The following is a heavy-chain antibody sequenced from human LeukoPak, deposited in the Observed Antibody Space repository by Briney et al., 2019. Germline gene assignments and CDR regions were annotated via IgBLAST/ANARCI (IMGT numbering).Heavy chain of an antibody. CDR2: ISSSSDYI. V-gene: IGHV3-21*03. CDR1: GFTFSSYT. CDR3: TTGLFSSSSGDFDY. J-gene: IGHJ4*02. Sequence: GGSLRLSCAASGFTFSSYTMDWVRQAPGKGLEWVSSISSSSDYIFYADSVKGRFTISRDNAQNSLYLQMNSLKTEDTAVYYCTTGLFSSSSGDFDYWGQGTLVTVSS. D-gene: IGHD6-13*01.